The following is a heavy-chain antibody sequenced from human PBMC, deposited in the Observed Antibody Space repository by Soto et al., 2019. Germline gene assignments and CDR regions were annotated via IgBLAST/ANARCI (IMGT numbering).Heavy chain of an antibody. D-gene: IGHD4-17*01. J-gene: IGHJ4*02. Sequence: ASVKVSCKASGYTFTGYYMHLVRQAPGQGPEWMGXIXPXXXGXNXAXKXXXXVTMTRDTSISTAYMELSRLRSDDTAVYYCARGPNLYGDYFSIDYWGQGTLVTVSS. CDR1: GYTFTGYY. V-gene: IGHV1-2*02. CDR2: IXPXXXGX. CDR3: ARGPNLYGDYFSIDY.